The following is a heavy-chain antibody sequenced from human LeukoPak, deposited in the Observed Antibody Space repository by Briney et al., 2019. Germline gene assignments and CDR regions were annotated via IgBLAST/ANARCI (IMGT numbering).Heavy chain of an antibody. V-gene: IGHV4-34*01. CDR2: IHHSGST. D-gene: IGHD3-16*01. CDR1: GGSISSYY. Sequence: SETLSLTCTVSGGSISSYYWSWIRQTPGKGLEWIGEIHHSGSTNYNPSLKSRVTISVDTSKNQFSLKLNSLTAADTAVYYCATFRWGVGFEYWGQGTLATVSS. CDR3: ATFRWGVGFEY. J-gene: IGHJ4*02.